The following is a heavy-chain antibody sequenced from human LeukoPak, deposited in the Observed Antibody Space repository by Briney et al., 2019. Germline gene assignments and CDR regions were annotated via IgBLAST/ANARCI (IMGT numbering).Heavy chain of an antibody. J-gene: IGHJ6*03. V-gene: IGHV3-7*01. CDR3: AREGLRFLEWLSDYYYMDV. CDR1: GFTFSSYA. D-gene: IGHD3-3*01. CDR2: IKQDGSEK. Sequence: QTGGSLRLSCAASGFTFSSYAMHWVRQAPGKGLEWVANIKQDGSEKYYVDSVKGRFTISRDNAKNSLYLQMNSLRAEDTAVYYCAREGLRFLEWLSDYYYMDVWGKGTTVTVSS.